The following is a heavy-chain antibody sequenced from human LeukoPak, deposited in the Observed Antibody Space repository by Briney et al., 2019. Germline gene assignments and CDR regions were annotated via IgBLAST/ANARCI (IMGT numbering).Heavy chain of an antibody. J-gene: IGHJ6*02. V-gene: IGHV3-48*01. CDR3: ASPEGISGQYYYYGMDV. CDR2: ISSGSSTI. Sequence: AGGSLRLSCVASGFTLSSYSMNWVRQAPGKGLEWVSYISSGSSTIYYADSVKSRFTISRDNSKNTLYLQMNSLRAEDTAVYYCASPEGISGQYYYYGMDVWGQGTTVTVSS. CDR1: GFTLSSYS. D-gene: IGHD3-10*01.